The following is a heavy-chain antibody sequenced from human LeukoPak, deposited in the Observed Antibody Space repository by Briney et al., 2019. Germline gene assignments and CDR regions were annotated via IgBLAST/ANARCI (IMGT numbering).Heavy chain of an antibody. CDR1: GYTFTSYD. V-gene: IGHV1-8*01. D-gene: IGHD6-13*01. CDR2: MNPNRGDT. CDR3: ARGPRGGIAAAGFYYYYGMDV. Sequence: ASVKVSCKASGYTFTSYDIHWVRQATGQGLEWMGRMNPNRGDTDYAQKFQGRVTMTTDTSTSTAYMELRSLRSDDTAVYYCARGPRGGIAAAGFYYYYGMDVWGQGTTVTVSS. J-gene: IGHJ6*02.